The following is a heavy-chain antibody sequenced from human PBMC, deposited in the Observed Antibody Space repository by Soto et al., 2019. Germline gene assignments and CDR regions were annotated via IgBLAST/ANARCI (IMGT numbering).Heavy chain of an antibody. Sequence: ASVKVSCKASGYTFTSYGISWVRQAPGQGLEWMGWISAYNGNTNYAQKLQGRVTMTPDTSTSTAYMELRSLRSDDTAVYYCARSRYCSGGSCGRGYYYYMDVWGKGTTVTVSS. J-gene: IGHJ6*03. V-gene: IGHV1-18*01. D-gene: IGHD2-15*01. CDR3: ARSRYCSGGSCGRGYYYYMDV. CDR1: GYTFTSYG. CDR2: ISAYNGNT.